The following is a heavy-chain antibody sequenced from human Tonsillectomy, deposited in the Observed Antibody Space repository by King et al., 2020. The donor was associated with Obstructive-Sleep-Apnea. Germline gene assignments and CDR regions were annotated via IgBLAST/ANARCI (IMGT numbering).Heavy chain of an antibody. CDR1: GFSLSTNGMC. D-gene: IGHD3-10*01. Sequence: TLKESGPALVKPTQTLTLTCTLSGFSLSTNGMCVSWIRQPPGKALEWLARIDWDDDKYYSTSLKTRFTISKDTSKNQVVLTMTNMDPVDTATYYCARTNRYASGSYSKGGFDYWGQGTLVTVSS. V-gene: IGHV2-70*11. CDR3: ARTNRYASGSYSKGGFDY. J-gene: IGHJ4*02. CDR2: IDWDDDK.